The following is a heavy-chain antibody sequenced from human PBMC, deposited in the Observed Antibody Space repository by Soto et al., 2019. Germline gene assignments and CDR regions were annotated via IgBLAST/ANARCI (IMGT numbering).Heavy chain of an antibody. CDR2: INYSGST. V-gene: IGHV4-39*01. J-gene: IGHJ4*02. CDR3: ARTYYGGPGY. Sequence: SETLSLTCSVSGASTSSSSYYWGWIRQPPGKGLEWIGNINYSGSTYYNPSLKSRVTISVDTSKNQFSLNLSSVTAADTALYYGARTYYGGPGYWGQGTLVTVSS. D-gene: IGHD4-17*01. CDR1: GASTSSSSYY.